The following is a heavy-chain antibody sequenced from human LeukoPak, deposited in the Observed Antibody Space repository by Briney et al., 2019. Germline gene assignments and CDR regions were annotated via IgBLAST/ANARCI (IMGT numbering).Heavy chain of an antibody. Sequence: GGSLRLSCAASGFTFSSYWMSWVRQAPGKGLEWVANIKQDGSEKYYVDSVKGRFTISRDNGKNSLYLQMNSLRAEDTAVYYCARGRVAAAEYYFDYWGQGTLVTVSS. V-gene: IGHV3-7*01. CDR3: ARGRVAAAEYYFDY. CDR1: GFTFSSYW. CDR2: IKQDGSEK. D-gene: IGHD6-13*01. J-gene: IGHJ4*02.